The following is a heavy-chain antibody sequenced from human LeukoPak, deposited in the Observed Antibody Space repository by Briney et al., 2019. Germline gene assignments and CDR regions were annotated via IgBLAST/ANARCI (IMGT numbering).Heavy chain of an antibody. Sequence: GGSLRLSCAASGLIFSNYAMTWVRQAPGKGLEWVSSITGNSGTTKHADSVKGRFTMSRDNSRNTLYLQMDSLRAEDTAVYYCAKGYRYSDYWGQGTLVTVSS. CDR1: GLIFSNYA. J-gene: IGHJ4*02. V-gene: IGHV3-23*01. CDR2: ITGNSGTT. D-gene: IGHD5-18*01. CDR3: AKGYRYSDY.